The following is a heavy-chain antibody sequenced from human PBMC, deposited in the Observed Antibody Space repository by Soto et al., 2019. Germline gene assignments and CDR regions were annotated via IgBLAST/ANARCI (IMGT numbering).Heavy chain of an antibody. D-gene: IGHD6-19*01. CDR2: IKDDGSEK. J-gene: IGHJ6*02. V-gene: IGHV3-7*05. CDR3: ARDWGTPGRGSAVGYYYHYGMDV. CDR1: EFTFNTYW. Sequence: EVQLVESGGGLVQPGGSLRLSCLASEFTFNTYWMNWVRQAPGRGLEWVANIKDDGSEKNYVDSVKGRFTISRDNAKKPLYLQMNSLRGEYTAVYFCARDWGTPGRGSAVGYYYHYGMDVWGQGTTVTVSS.